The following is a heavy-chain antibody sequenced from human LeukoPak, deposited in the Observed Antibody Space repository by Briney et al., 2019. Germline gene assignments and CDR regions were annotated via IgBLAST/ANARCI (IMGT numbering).Heavy chain of an antibody. D-gene: IGHD3-9*01. J-gene: IGHJ5*02. V-gene: IGHV4-34*01. CDR3: ARQFDWLLKVGHNWFDP. Sequence: SETLSLTCAVYGGSFSGYYWSWIRQPPGKGLEWIGEINHSGSTNYNPSLKSRVTISVDTSKNQFSLKLSSVTAADTAVYYCARQFDWLLKVGHNWFDPWGQGTLVTVSS. CDR2: INHSGST. CDR1: GGSFSGYY.